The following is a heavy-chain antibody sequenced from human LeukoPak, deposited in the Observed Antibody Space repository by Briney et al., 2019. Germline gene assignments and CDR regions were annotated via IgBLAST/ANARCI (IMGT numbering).Heavy chain of an antibody. Sequence: PGGSMRLSCAASGFTFSTYSMNWVRQAPGEGLEWISSISSESSSIYYADSVKGRFTISRDNARNSLYLQMNSLRAEDTAVFYCARSGRWSGYSVGYYYYYIDVWGKGTTVTVSS. J-gene: IGHJ6*03. CDR2: ISSESSSI. V-gene: IGHV3-48*01. CDR1: GFTFSTYS. CDR3: ARSGRWSGYSVGYYYYYIDV. D-gene: IGHD3-3*01.